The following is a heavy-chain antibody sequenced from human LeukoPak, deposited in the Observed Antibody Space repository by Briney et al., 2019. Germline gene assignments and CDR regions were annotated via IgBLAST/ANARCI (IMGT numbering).Heavy chain of an antibody. CDR1: GFTFRNYP. Sequence: GRSLRISCAASGFTFRNYPFHWVRQAPGKRLEWVAVISYDGSNKYYADSVKGRFTISRDNSKNTLYLQMNSLRAEDTAVYYCAREDIVVVPVAVGFYGLDVWGQGTTVTVSS. CDR3: AREDIVVVPVAVGFYGLDV. CDR2: ISYDGSNK. J-gene: IGHJ6*02. V-gene: IGHV3-30-3*01. D-gene: IGHD2-2*01.